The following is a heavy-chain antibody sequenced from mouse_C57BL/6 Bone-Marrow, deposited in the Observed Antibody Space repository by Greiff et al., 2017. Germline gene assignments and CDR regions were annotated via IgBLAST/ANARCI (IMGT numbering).Heavy chain of an antibody. CDR1: GFNIKDDY. Sequence: VQLVESGAELVRPGASVKLSCTASGFNIKDDYMHWVKQRPEQGLEWIGWIDPENGDTEYASKFPGKATITADTSSNTAYLQLSSLTSEDTAVYYGATEGAALALYYVDYWGQGTTLTVSS. CDR2: IDPENGDT. J-gene: IGHJ2*01. D-gene: IGHD3-1*01. CDR3: ATEGAALALYYVDY. V-gene: IGHV14-4*01.